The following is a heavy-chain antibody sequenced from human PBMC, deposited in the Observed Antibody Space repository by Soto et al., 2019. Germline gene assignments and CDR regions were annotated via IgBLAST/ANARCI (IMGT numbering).Heavy chain of an antibody. Sequence: QVQLQVSGPGLVKPSETLSLTCTVSGDSISSYSWSWIRQPPGKGLEWIGNIPYNGNTKYTPSLKSRVTMSVAPSKNLFSVQLISVPTADTAVYFCAREGNLGRWIPPLDSWGQGTLVTVSS. D-gene: IGHD2-2*03. CDR3: AREGNLGRWIPPLDS. CDR2: IPYNGNT. J-gene: IGHJ4*02. CDR1: GDSISSYS. V-gene: IGHV4-59*01.